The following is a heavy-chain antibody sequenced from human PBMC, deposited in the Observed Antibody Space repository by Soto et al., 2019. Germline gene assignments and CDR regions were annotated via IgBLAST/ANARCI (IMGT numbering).Heavy chain of an antibody. D-gene: IGHD6-19*01. CDR3: ANFVVAGLGYYFDY. Sequence: QITLKESGPTLVKPTQTLTLTCTFSGFSLSSTRMAVGWIRQPPGKALEWLALIYWDDDKRYSPFLKSRLTITKDTSKIQVVLTLSNMDPVDKAIYYFANFVVAGLGYYFDYWGQGTLVTVSS. J-gene: IGHJ4*02. V-gene: IGHV2-5*02. CDR2: IYWDDDK. CDR1: GFSLSSTRMA.